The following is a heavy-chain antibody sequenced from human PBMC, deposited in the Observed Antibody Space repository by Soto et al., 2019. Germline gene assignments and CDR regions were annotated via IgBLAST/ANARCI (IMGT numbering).Heavy chain of an antibody. CDR3: ARDSLCSGWCRRKIYYCMDV. D-gene: IGHD6-19*01. CDR2: TYYRSKWYN. CDR1: GDSVSSNSAA. Sequence: SQTLSLTCAISGDSVSSNSAAWNWIRQSPSRGLEWLGRTYYRSKWYNDYAVSVKSRITINPDTSKNQFSLQLNSVTPEDTAVYYCARDSLCSGWCRRKIYYCMDVGGQGTTVTVSS. J-gene: IGHJ6*02. V-gene: IGHV6-1*01.